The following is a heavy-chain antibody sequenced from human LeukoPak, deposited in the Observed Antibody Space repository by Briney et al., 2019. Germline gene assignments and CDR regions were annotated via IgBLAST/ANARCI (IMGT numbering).Heavy chain of an antibody. CDR1: GFTFSSYG. D-gene: IGHD6-13*01. CDR3: ARDRRRYSSSWYCFFDY. CDR2: IRYDGSNK. J-gene: IGHJ4*02. Sequence: PGGSLRLSCAASGFTFSSYGFHWVRQAPGKGLEWVTFIRYDGSNKYNTDSVKGRFTISRDNSKNTLYLQMNSLRAEDTAVYYCARDRRRYSSSWYCFFDYWGQGTLVTVSS. V-gene: IGHV3-30*02.